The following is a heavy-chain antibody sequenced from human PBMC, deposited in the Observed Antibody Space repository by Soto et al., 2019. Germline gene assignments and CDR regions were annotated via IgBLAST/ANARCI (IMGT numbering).Heavy chain of an antibody. CDR1: GFTFSSYS. D-gene: IGHD2-8*01. CDR2: ISSSSSTI. V-gene: IGHV3-48*01. Sequence: HPGGSLRLSCAASGFTFSSYSMNWVRQAPGKGLEWVSYISSSSSTIYYADSVKGRFTISRDNAKNSLYLQMNSLRAEHTAVYYCARGIDLYCTNGVCPPDGALGYYWGQGTPVTVSS. J-gene: IGHJ4*02. CDR3: ARGIDLYCTNGVCPPDGALGYY.